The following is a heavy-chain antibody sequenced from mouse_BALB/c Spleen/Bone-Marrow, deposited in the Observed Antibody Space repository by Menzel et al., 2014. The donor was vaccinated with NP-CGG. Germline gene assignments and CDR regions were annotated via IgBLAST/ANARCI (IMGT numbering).Heavy chain of an antibody. V-gene: IGHV14-3*02. CDR1: GFNIKDTY. Sequence: EVQLQQSGAGLVKPGASVKLSCTASGFNIKDTYMHWVKQRPEQGLEWIGRIDPANGSTKYDPKFQGKATITADTSSNTAYLQLSSLTSEDTAVYYCARWEYYAMDYWGQGTSVTVSS. D-gene: IGHD4-1*01. CDR2: IDPANGST. CDR3: ARWEYYAMDY. J-gene: IGHJ4*01.